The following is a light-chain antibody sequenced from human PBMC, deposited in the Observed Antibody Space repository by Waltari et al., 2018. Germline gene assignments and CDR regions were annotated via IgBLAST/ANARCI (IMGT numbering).Light chain of an antibody. CDR2: WAS. CDR1: QSLLYSSNNKNY. V-gene: IGKV4-1*01. CDR3: QQYYSRPRT. J-gene: IGKJ1*01. Sequence: DIVMTQSPDSLTVSLGERATINCKSSQSLLYSSNNKNYLAWYQQRPGQPPKLLIYWASTRESGVPDLFSGSGSGTDFTLTISSLQAEDVAVYYCQQYYSRPRTFGQGTKVEIK.